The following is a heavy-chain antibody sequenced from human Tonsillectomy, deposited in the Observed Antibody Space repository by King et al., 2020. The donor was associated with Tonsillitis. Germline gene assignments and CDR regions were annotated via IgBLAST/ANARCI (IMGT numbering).Heavy chain of an antibody. CDR2: IYYNGDT. CDR1: GGSISSYY. D-gene: IGHD3-22*01. Sequence: QLQESGPGLVKPSETLSLTCTVSGGSISSYYWSWIRQPPGKGLEWIGYIYYNGDTNYNPSLKSRVTISLDTSKNQFSLKLTSVTAADTAVYYCARYYYDGSGYYSDTFDIWGHGTLVTVSS. V-gene: IGHV4-59*08. J-gene: IGHJ3*02. CDR3: ARYYYDGSGYYSDTFDI.